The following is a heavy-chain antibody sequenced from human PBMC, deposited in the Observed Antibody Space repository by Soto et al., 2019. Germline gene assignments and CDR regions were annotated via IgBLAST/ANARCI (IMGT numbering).Heavy chain of an antibody. V-gene: IGHV3-48*01. CDR2: ISSSSSTI. CDR1: GFTFSSYS. Sequence: EVQLVESGGGLVQPGGSLRLSCAASGFTFSSYSMNWVRQAPGKGLEWVSYISSSSSTIYYADSVKGRFTISRDNAKNSLYLQMNSLRAEDTAVYYCARGSRNCSSTRCYVYWGQGTLVTVSS. D-gene: IGHD2-2*01. CDR3: ARGSRNCSSTRCYVY. J-gene: IGHJ4*02.